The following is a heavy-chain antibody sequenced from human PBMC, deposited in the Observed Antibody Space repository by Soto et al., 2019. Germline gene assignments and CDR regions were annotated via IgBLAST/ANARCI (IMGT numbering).Heavy chain of an antibody. D-gene: IGHD5-12*01. Sequence: QVQLVQSGAEVKKPGSSGKVSCKASGGTFSSYAISWVRQAPGQGLEWMGGIIPIFGTANYAQKFQGRGTITADKSTSTAYMEVRSLRSEDGAVYYCASIRMQRGTYSGYDWRGYYFYYLGQGTLVTVS. CDR3: ASIRMQRGTYSGYDWRGYYFYY. J-gene: IGHJ4*02. CDR1: GGTFSSYA. CDR2: IIPIFGTA. V-gene: IGHV1-69*06.